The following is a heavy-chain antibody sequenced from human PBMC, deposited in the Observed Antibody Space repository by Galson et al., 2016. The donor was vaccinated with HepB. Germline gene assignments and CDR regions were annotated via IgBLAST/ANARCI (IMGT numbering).Heavy chain of an antibody. Sequence: SETLSLTCSVSGDSIRSTGHYWAWIRQPPGKGLEWIGNIYYTGNTFYNSSLQSRVSISVDTSKNEFSLRLKSVTAADTAVYYCARVMVGDYADNNYFDFWGKGTTVTVSS. CDR2: IYYTGNT. CDR3: ARVMVGDYADNNYFDF. D-gene: IGHD4-17*01. J-gene: IGHJ6*04. CDR1: GDSIRSTGHY. V-gene: IGHV4-61*08.